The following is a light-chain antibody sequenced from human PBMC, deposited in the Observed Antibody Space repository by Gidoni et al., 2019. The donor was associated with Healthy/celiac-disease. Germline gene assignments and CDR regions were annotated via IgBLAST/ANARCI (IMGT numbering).Light chain of an antibody. V-gene: IGKV2-28*01. J-gene: IGKJ2*04. CDR1: QSLLHSNGYNY. Sequence: DIVMTQSPLSLPVTPGEPASISCRSSQSLLHSNGYNYLDWYLQKPGQSPQLLIYLGSNRASGVPDRFSGSGSGTDFTLKISRVEAEDVGVYYCMQALQIPWSFGQXTKLEIK. CDR2: LGS. CDR3: MQALQIPWS.